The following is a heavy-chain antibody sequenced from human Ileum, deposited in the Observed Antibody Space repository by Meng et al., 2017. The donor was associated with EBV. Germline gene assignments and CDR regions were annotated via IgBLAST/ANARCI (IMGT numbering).Heavy chain of an antibody. CDR2: IYRGGGT. CDR3: ARVRVIPAAIGFDY. D-gene: IGHD2-2*02. J-gene: IGHJ4*02. Sequence: LQHRAPGPGKPSVTLPLTCAVSVGSSIISDWGSWVSQPPGNGLEWIGEIYRGGGTNYNASLTSLVTISVDTSKNHFSLKLNSVTAADTAVYYCARVRVIPAAIGFDYWGQGTLVTVSS. V-gene: IGHV4-4*02. CDR1: VGSSIISDW.